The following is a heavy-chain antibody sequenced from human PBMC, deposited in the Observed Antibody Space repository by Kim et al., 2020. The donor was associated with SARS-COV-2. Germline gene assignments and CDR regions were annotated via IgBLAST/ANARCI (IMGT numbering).Heavy chain of an antibody. D-gene: IGHD2-2*03. Sequence: SVKVSCKASGGTFSSYAISWVRQAPGQGLEWMGGIIPIFGTANYAQKFQGRVTITADESTSTAYMELSSLRSEDTAVYYCARGGYCSSTSCRPDHYYYYMDVWGKGTTVTVSS. CDR3: ARGGYCSSTSCRPDHYYYYMDV. V-gene: IGHV1-69*13. J-gene: IGHJ6*03. CDR1: GGTFSSYA. CDR2: IIPIFGTA.